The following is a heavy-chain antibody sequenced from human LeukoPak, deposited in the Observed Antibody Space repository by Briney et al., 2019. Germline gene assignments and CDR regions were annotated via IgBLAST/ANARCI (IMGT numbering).Heavy chain of an antibody. J-gene: IGHJ6*03. CDR1: GGSFSGYY. CDR2: INHSGST. V-gene: IGHV4-34*01. Sequence: SETLSLTCAVYGGSFSGYYWSWIRQPPGKGLEWIGEINHSGSTNYNPSLKSRVTISVDTSKNQFSLKLSSVTAVDTAVYYCARHATYYYDSSGYPYYYYYYMDVWGKGTTVTISS. D-gene: IGHD3-22*01. CDR3: ARHATYYYDSSGYPYYYYYYMDV.